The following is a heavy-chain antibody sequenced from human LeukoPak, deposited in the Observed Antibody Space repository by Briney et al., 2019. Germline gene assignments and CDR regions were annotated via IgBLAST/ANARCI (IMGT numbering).Heavy chain of an antibody. Sequence: GGSLRLSCAASGFTFSSYAMSWVRQAPGKGLEWVSAISGSGGSTYYADSVKGRFTISRNNSKNTLYLQMNSLRAEDTAVYYCAKDSIPFSAVDYWGQGTLVTVSS. D-gene: IGHD2/OR15-2a*01. CDR2: ISGSGGST. J-gene: IGHJ4*02. V-gene: IGHV3-23*01. CDR1: GFTFSSYA. CDR3: AKDSIPFSAVDY.